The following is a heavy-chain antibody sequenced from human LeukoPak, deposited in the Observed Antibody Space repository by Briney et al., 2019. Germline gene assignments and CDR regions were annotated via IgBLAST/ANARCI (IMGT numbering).Heavy chain of an antibody. CDR1: GYTFTSYY. V-gene: IGHV1-46*01. Sequence: ASVKVSCKASGYTFTSYYMHWVRQAPGQGLEWMGIINPSGGSTSYAQKFQGRVTMTRDTSTSTVYMELSSLRSEDTAVYYCAGGSPRDWSGYLDFYYYYYMDVWGKGTTVTVSS. J-gene: IGHJ6*03. CDR2: INPSGGST. CDR3: AGGSPRDWSGYLDFYYYYYMDV. D-gene: IGHD3-3*01.